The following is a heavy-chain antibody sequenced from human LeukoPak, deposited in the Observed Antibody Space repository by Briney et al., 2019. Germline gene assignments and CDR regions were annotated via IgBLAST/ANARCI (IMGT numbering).Heavy chain of an antibody. Sequence: SGGSLRLSCAASGFTFSDYYMSWIRQAPGKGLEWVSYISSSGSTIYYADSVKGRFTISRDNAKNSLYLQMNSLRAEDTAVYYCARGFQSYYYDSSGYMALGYWGQGTLVTVSS. CDR1: GFTFSDYY. CDR3: ARGFQSYYYDSSGYMALGY. V-gene: IGHV3-11*01. J-gene: IGHJ4*02. D-gene: IGHD3-22*01. CDR2: ISSSGSTI.